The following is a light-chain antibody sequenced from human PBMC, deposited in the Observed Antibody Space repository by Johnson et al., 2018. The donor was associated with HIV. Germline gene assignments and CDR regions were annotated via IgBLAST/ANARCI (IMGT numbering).Light chain of an antibody. CDR3: GTWDSSLSAPYF. CDR2: DNN. J-gene: IGLJ1*01. V-gene: IGLV1-51*01. CDR1: SSNIGNNY. Sequence: QSVLTQPPSVSAAPGQKVTISCSGSSSNIGNNYVSWYQQLPGTAPKLHIYDNNKRPSGIPDRFSGSKSGTSATLGITGLQTGDEADYYCGTWDSSLSAPYFFATVTKVTVL.